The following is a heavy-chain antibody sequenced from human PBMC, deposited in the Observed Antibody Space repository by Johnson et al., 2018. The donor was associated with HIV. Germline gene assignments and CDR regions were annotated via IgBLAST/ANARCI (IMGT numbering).Heavy chain of an antibody. CDR2: ISSDGSNQ. J-gene: IGHJ3*02. CDR3: ARARGDFWSGYPAFDI. Sequence: QVQLVESGGGVVQPGRSLRLSCAASGFTFSNYGMHWVRQAPGKGLEWVAVISSDGSNQYYADSVTGRFTISRDNSKNTLYLQMGSLRAEDMAVYYCARARGDFWSGYPAFDIWGQGTMVTVSS. CDR1: GFTFSNYG. D-gene: IGHD3-3*01. V-gene: IGHV3-30*19.